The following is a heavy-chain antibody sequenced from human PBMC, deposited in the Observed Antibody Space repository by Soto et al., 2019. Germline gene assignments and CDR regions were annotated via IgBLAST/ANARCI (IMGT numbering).Heavy chain of an antibody. Sequence: SETLSLTCTVSGGSISGYSWSWIRQPPGKGLEWIGYIYYSGSTNYNPSLKSRVTVSVDTSKNQFSLRLSSVTAADTAVYCCVRAIGYFDSSGYDAPFDYRGQGTLVTVSS. CDR3: VRAIGYFDSSGYDAPFDY. CDR2: IYYSGST. D-gene: IGHD3-22*01. CDR1: GGSISGYS. V-gene: IGHV4-59*01. J-gene: IGHJ4*01.